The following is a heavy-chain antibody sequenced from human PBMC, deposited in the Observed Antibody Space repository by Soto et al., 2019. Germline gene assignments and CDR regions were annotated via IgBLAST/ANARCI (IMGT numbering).Heavy chain of an antibody. V-gene: IGHV1-18*01. J-gene: IGHJ4*02. D-gene: IGHD2-15*01. CDR1: GYTFTSCA. CDR3: ARDPGAASFDF. CDR2: INTSNDNK. Sequence: ASVKVSCKASGYTFTSCAMHWVRQAPGEGLEWVGWINTSNDNKLYAQKLQGRLTLTTDTSTSTAYMDLTTLRSDDTAVYFCARDPGAASFDFWAQGTLVTVSS.